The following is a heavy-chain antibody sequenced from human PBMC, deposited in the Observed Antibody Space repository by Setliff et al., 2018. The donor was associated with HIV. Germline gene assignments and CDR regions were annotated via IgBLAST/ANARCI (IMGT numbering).Heavy chain of an antibody. CDR2: INTNSGDT. V-gene: IGHV1-2*02. CDR1: GYTFTVYY. J-gene: IGHJ4*01. CDR3: ARGPTTVTAVDY. D-gene: IGHD4-17*01. Sequence: GASVKVSCKASGYTFTVYYIHWVRQAPGQGLEWMGWINTNSGDTNYAQKFQGRVTMTRDTSISTAYMELTRLRSDDTAVYYCARGPTTVTAVDYWGHGPLVTVSS.